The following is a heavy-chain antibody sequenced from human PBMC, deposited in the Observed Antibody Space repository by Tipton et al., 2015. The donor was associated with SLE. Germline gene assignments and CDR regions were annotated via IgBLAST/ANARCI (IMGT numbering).Heavy chain of an antibody. V-gene: IGHV3-33*03. CDR3: ATIVGDYESGDFGMDV. D-gene: IGHD4-17*01. Sequence: SLRLSCAASGFPFSSYGMHWVRQAPGKGLEWVAVVWYDGSDQSYADSVKGRFTISRDNSKNTLSLQMNSLRPEDTAVYYCATIVGDYESGDFGMDVWGHGTTVAVSS. J-gene: IGHJ6*02. CDR2: VWYDGSDQ. CDR1: GFPFSSYG.